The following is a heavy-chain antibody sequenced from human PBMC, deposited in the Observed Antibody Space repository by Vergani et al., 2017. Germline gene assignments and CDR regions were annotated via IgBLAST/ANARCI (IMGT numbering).Heavy chain of an antibody. CDR3: AKHMCVSYYDFCSSHKRDSYYYYMDV. CDR2: ISGSGGST. J-gene: IGHJ6*03. D-gene: IGHD3-3*01. CDR1: GFTFSSYA. V-gene: IGHV3-23*01. Sequence: EVQLLESGGGLVQPGGSLRLSCAASGFTFSSYAMSWVRQAPGKGLEWVSAISGSGGSTNYADSVKGRFTISRDNSKNTLYLQMNSLRAEDTAVSYCAKHMCVSYYDFCSSHKRDSYYYYMDVWGKGTTVTVSS.